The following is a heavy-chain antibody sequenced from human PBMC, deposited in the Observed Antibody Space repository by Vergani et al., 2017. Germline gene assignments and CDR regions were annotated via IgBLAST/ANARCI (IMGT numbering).Heavy chain of an antibody. V-gene: IGHV3-74*01. CDR1: GFTFSSYW. CDR3: ERDRGRYYYGSGTLDWFDP. J-gene: IGHJ5*02. CDR2: INSDGSST. Sequence: EVQLVESGGGLVQPGGSLRLSCAASGFTFSSYWMHWVRQAPGKGLVWVSRINSDGSSTSYADSVKGRFTISRDNAKNSLYLQMNSLRAEDTAVYYCERDRGRYYYGSGTLDWFDPWGQGTLVTVSS. D-gene: IGHD3-10*01.